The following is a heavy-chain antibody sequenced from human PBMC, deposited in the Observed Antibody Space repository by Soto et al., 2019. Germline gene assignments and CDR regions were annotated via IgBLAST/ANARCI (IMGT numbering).Heavy chain of an antibody. Sequence: SETLSLTCTVSGGSISSYYWSWIRQPPGKGLEWIGYIYYSGSTNYNPSLKSRVTISVDTSKNQFSLKLSSVTAADTAVYYCARTLPNRQLFDSWSQGTLVTVSS. CDR3: ARTLPNRQLFDS. D-gene: IGHD1-1*01. V-gene: IGHV4-59*12. CDR1: GGSISSYY. CDR2: IYYSGST. J-gene: IGHJ4*02.